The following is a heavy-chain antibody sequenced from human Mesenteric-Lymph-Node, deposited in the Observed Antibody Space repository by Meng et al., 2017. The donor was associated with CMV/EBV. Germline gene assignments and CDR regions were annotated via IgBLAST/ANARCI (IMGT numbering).Heavy chain of an antibody. D-gene: IGHD3-22*01. V-gene: IGHV3-48*04. CDR1: GFTFSSYS. CDR2: ISSGSSTI. J-gene: IGHJ4*02. Sequence: GGSLRLSCAASGFTFSSYSMNWVRQAPGKGLEWVSYISSGSSTIYYADSVKGRFTISRDNAKNSLYLQMNSLRAEDTALYHCARGVGGYYYYFDYWGQGTLVTVSS. CDR3: ARGVGGYYYYFDY.